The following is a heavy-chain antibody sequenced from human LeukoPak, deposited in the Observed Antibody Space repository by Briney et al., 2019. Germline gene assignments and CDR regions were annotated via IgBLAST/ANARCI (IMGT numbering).Heavy chain of an antibody. V-gene: IGHV3-23*01. CDR1: GFTFSSYA. Sequence: GGSLRLSCAASGFTFSSYAMSWVRQAPGKGLEWVSAISGSGGSTYYADSVKGRFPISRDNSKNTLYLQMDSLRAEDTAVYYCAKEGYCSGGSCYGEYFQHWGQGTLVTVSS. CDR2: ISGSGGST. CDR3: AKEGYCSGGSCYGEYFQH. J-gene: IGHJ1*01. D-gene: IGHD2-15*01.